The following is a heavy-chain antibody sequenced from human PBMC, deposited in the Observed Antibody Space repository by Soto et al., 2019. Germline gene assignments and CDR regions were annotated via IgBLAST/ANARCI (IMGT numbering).Heavy chain of an antibody. V-gene: IGHV1-2*04. CDR3: ASSETEVLGSNTYYYGMDV. D-gene: IGHD2-2*01. J-gene: IGHJ6*02. CDR2: INPNSGGT. Sequence: QVQLVQSGAEVKKPGASVKVSCKASGYTFTGYYMHWVRQAPGQGLEWMGWINPNSGGTNYAQKFQGWVTMTRDTSISTAYMELSRLRSDDTAVYYCASSETEVLGSNTYYYGMDVWGQGTTVTVSS. CDR1: GYTFTGYY.